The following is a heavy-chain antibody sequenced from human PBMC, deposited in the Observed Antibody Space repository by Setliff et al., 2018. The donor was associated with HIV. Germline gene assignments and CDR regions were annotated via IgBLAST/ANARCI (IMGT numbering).Heavy chain of an antibody. J-gene: IGHJ6*02. CDR2: ISYDGSNK. D-gene: IGHD3-10*01. Sequence: LRLSCAASGFTFSSYAMHWVRQAPGKGLEWVAVISYDGSNKYYADSVKGRFTISRDNSKNTLYLQMNSPRAEDTAVYYCARSVIGYYYYGMDVWGQGTLVTVSS. CDR3: ARSVIGYYYYGMDV. CDR1: GFTFSSYA. V-gene: IGHV3-30*01.